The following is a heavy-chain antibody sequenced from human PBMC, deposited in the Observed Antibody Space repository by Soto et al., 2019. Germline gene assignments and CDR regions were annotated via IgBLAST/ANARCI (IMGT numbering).Heavy chain of an antibody. J-gene: IGHJ4*02. CDR2: INHSGST. CDR3: ARRGYYDYVWGSYRFDY. D-gene: IGHD3-16*02. V-gene: IGHV4-34*01. CDR1: GGSFSGYY. Sequence: SETLSLTCAVYGGSFSGYYWSWIRQPPGKGLEWIGEINHSGSTNYNPSLKSRVTISVDTSKNQFSLKLSSVTAADTAVYYCARRGYYDYVWGSYRFDYWGQGTLVTVSS.